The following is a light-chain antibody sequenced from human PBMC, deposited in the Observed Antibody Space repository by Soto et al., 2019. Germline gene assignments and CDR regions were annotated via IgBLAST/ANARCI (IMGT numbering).Light chain of an antibody. CDR3: QQYHNWPRP. J-gene: IGKJ1*01. CDR2: DAS. CDR1: QSVSSN. Sequence: EIMMTQSPATLSVSPGERATLSCRASQSVSSNFAWYQQQPGQAPRLLIYDASTRAAGIPARFSGSGSGTDFTLTISSLQSEDFAVYYCQQYHNWPRPFGQGTKVEIK. V-gene: IGKV3-15*01.